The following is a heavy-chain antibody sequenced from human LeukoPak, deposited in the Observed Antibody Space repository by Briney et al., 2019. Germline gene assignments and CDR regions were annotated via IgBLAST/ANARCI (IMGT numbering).Heavy chain of an antibody. V-gene: IGHV3-23*01. CDR1: GFTFSSYA. CDR3: AKDGEQLTHAEYFQH. Sequence: GGSLRLSCAASGFTFSSYAMSWVRQAPGKGLEWVSAISGSGGSTYYADSVKGRFTISRGNSKNTLYLQMNSLRAEDTAVYYCAKDGEQLTHAEYFQHWGQGTLVAVSS. CDR2: ISGSGGST. J-gene: IGHJ1*01. D-gene: IGHD6-13*01.